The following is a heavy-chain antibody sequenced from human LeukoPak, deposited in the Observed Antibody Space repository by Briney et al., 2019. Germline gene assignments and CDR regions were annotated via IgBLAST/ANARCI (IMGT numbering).Heavy chain of an antibody. CDR1: GFTFSSYA. CDR3: ARDGNWGPYYFDY. J-gene: IGHJ4*02. D-gene: IGHD7-27*01. V-gene: IGHV3-30-3*01. Sequence: GGSLRLSCAASGFTFSSYAMPWVRQAPGKGLEWVAVISYDGSNKYYADSVKGRFTISRDNSKNTLYLQMNSLRAEDTAVYYCARDGNWGPYYFDYWGQGTLVTVSS. CDR2: ISYDGSNK.